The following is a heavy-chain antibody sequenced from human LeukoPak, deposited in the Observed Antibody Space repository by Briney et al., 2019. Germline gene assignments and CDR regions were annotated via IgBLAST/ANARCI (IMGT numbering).Heavy chain of an antibody. Sequence: GGSLRLSCAASGFPFSSYSMNWVRQAPGKGLEWVSSISSSSSYIYYADSVKGRFTISRDNAKNSLYLQMNSLRAEDTAVYYCARDRSYYGSGSYRPTYYFDYWGQGTLVTVSS. V-gene: IGHV3-21*01. CDR3: ARDRSYYGSGSYRPTYYFDY. J-gene: IGHJ4*02. CDR2: ISSSSSYI. D-gene: IGHD3-10*01. CDR1: GFPFSSYS.